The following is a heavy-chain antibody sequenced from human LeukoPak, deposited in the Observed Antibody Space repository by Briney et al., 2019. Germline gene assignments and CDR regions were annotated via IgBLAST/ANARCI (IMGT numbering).Heavy chain of an antibody. Sequence: PGGSLRLSCAASGFNFHDYGMSWVRQAPGKWLEWVSGVNWNGYSTGYVDSVKGRFTVARDNAKHSLYLQMNSLRAEDTALYYCVTGAGRPAPHIDVSGKGTTVTVSS. CDR1: GFNFHDYG. CDR3: VTGAGRPAPHIDV. V-gene: IGHV3-20*04. CDR2: VNWNGYST. D-gene: IGHD1-26*01. J-gene: IGHJ6*03.